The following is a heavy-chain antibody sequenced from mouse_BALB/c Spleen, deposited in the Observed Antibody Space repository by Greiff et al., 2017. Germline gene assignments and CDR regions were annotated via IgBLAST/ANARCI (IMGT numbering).Heavy chain of an antibody. Sequence: EVKLMESGGGLVKPGGSLKLSCAASGFTFSSYAMSWVRQSPEKGLEWVGEISSGGGYTNYPDTFTGRFTIATDTAANTLYLEMSSLRSEDPAVYYCARVGETRCGNLYAMDYWGQGTSVTVSS. CDR3: ARVGETRCGNLYAMDY. V-gene: IGHV5-9-4*01. CDR2: ISSGGGYT. D-gene: IGHD2-1*01. J-gene: IGHJ4*01. CDR1: GFTFSSYA.